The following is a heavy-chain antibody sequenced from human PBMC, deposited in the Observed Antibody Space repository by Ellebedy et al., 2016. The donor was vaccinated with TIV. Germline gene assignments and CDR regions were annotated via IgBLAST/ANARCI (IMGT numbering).Heavy chain of an antibody. CDR1: GGSFSGYY. CDR3: ARDPNCGGDCSNDAFDI. V-gene: IGHV4-34*01. J-gene: IGHJ3*02. CDR2: VNHSGST. Sequence: MPSETLSLTCAVYGGSFSGYYWSWIRQPPGKGLEWIGEVNHSGSTNYNPSLKSRVTISVDTSKNQFSLKLSSVTAADTAGYYCARDPNCGGDCSNDAFDIWGQGTMVTVSS. D-gene: IGHD2-21*02.